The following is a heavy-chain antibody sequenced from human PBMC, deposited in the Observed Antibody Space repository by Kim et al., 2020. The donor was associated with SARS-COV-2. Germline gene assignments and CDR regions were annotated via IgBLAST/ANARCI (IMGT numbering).Heavy chain of an antibody. V-gene: IGHV1-2*02. CDR3: ASGGDMVRGVITVAGSGADF. Sequence: ASVKVSCKASGYTFTGYYMHWVRQAPGQGLEWMGWINPNSGGTNYAQKFQGSVTMTRDTSISTAYMELSRLTSDDTAMYYCASGGDMVRGVITVAGSGADFWGQGTLVTVSS. D-gene: IGHD3-10*01. J-gene: IGHJ4*02. CDR1: GYTFTGYY. CDR2: INPNSGGT.